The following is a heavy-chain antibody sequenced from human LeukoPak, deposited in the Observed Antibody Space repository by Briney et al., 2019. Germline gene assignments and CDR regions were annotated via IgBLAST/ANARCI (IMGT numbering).Heavy chain of an antibody. V-gene: IGHV3-30-3*01. CDR2: ISYDGSNK. CDR1: GFTFSSYA. Sequence: PGRSLRLSCAASGFTFSSYAMHWVRQAPGKGPEWVAVISYDGSNKYYADSVKGRFTISRDNSKNTLYLQMNSLRAEDTAVYYWARDLHGEVGYWGQGTLVTVSS. CDR3: ARDLHGEVGY. J-gene: IGHJ4*02.